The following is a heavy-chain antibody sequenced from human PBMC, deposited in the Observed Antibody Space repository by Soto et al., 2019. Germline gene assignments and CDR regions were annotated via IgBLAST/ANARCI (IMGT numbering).Heavy chain of an antibody. CDR1: GASISISTYY. V-gene: IGHV4-39*01. CDR3: ARRYGYSFDY. CDR2: IYYSGST. Sequence: PSETLSLTCTVSGASISISTYYWGWIRQPPGKGLEWIGNIYYSGSTYYNPSLQSRVTISVDTSKNQFSLKLTSVTAADTAVYYCARRYGYSFDYWGQGTLVTVSS. D-gene: IGHD1-1*01. J-gene: IGHJ4*02.